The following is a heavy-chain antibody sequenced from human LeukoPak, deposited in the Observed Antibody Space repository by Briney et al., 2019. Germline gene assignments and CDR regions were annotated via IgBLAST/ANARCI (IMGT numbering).Heavy chain of an antibody. Sequence: GGSLRLSCTASGFTLDDYGVSWFRQAPGKGLEWVGFIRNKAYGGTKEYAASVKDRFTISRDDSVSIAYLQMNSLKNEDTAVYYCARSRRVSCGGACYSFDYWGQGTPVTVSS. V-gene: IGHV3-49*03. D-gene: IGHD2-21*02. CDR2: IRNKAYGGTK. CDR3: ARSRRVSCGGACYSFDY. CDR1: GFTLDDYG. J-gene: IGHJ4*02.